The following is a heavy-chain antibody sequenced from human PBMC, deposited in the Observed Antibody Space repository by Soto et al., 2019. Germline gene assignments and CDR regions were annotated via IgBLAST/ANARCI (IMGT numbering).Heavy chain of an antibody. CDR3: TTVNGVYCSSTSCYTPPYYYYYGMDV. J-gene: IGHJ6*02. CDR1: GFTFSNAW. CDR2: IKSKTDGGTT. D-gene: IGHD2-2*02. V-gene: IGHV3-15*07. Sequence: PGGSLRLSCAASGFTFSNAWMNWVRQAPGKGLEWVGCIKSKTDGGTTDYAAPVKGRFTISRDDSKNTLYLQMNSLKTEDTAVYYCTTVNGVYCSSTSCYTPPYYYYYGMDVWGQGTTVTVSS.